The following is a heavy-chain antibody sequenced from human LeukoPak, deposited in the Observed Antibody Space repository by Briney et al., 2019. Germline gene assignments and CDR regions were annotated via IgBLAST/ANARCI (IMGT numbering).Heavy chain of an antibody. CDR2: INPNSGGT. CDR3: AREGGDRNWFDP. V-gene: IGHV1-2*02. CDR1: GYTFTGYY. D-gene: IGHD3-16*01. J-gene: IGHJ5*02. Sequence: ASVKVSCKASGYTFTGYYMHWVRQAPGQGLEWMGWINPNSGGTNYAQKFQGRVTMTRDTSISTVYMELSSLRSEDTAVYYCAREGGDRNWFDPWGQGTLVTVSS.